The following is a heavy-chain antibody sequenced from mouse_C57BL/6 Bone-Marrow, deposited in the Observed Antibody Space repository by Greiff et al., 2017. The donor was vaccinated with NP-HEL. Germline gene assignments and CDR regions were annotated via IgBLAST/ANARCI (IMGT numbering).Heavy chain of an antibody. D-gene: IGHD2-4*01. CDR2: INPGSGGT. CDR1: GYAFTNYL. V-gene: IGHV1-54*01. CDR3: ARCWGLRPAPYFDY. Sequence: QVQLQQSGAELVRPGTSVKVSCKASGYAFTNYLIEWVKQRPGQGLEWIGVINPGSGGTNYNEKFKGKATLTADKSSSTAYMQLSSLTSEDSAVYVCARCWGLRPAPYFDYWGQGTTLTVSS. J-gene: IGHJ2*01.